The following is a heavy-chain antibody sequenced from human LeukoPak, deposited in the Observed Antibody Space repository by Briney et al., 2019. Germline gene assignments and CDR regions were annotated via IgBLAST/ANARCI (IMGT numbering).Heavy chain of an antibody. J-gene: IGHJ6*02. D-gene: IGHD5-12*01. V-gene: IGHV1-8*01. Sequence: ASVKVSCKASGYTFTSYDINWVRQATGQGLEWMGWMNPNSGNTGYAQKFQGRVTMTRNTSISTAYMELSSLRAEDTAVYYCARGMMATIRKNRYYYYGMDVWGQGTTVTVSS. CDR1: GYTFTSYD. CDR2: MNPNSGNT. CDR3: ARGMMATIRKNRYYYYGMDV.